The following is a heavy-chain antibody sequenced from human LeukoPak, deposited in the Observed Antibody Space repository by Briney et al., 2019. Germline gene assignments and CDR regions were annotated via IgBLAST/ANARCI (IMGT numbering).Heavy chain of an antibody. V-gene: IGHV3-23*01. CDR2: ISGSGGST. CDR1: GFTFSSYA. Sequence: GGSLRLSCVASGFTFSSYAMSWFRQAPGKGLEWVSAISGSGGSTYYADSVKGRFTISRDNSKNTLYLQMNSLRAEDTAVYYCAKRDYSNYDLDYWGQGTLVTVSS. CDR3: AKRDYSNYDLDY. D-gene: IGHD4-11*01. J-gene: IGHJ4*02.